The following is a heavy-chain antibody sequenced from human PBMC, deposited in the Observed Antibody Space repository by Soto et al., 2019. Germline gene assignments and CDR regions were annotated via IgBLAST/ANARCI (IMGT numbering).Heavy chain of an antibody. J-gene: IGHJ4*02. Sequence: QLVESGGGLVQPGGSLRLSCAGSGFRFSTYWMGWVRQAPGKRLEWVANIRQDGTERSYADSVKGRFTISRDNAKNSLYLQMDSLGVADTAVYYCVRENYFDYWGQGTLVTVSS. CDR2: IRQDGTER. V-gene: IGHV3-7*01. CDR3: VRENYFDY. CDR1: GFRFSTYW.